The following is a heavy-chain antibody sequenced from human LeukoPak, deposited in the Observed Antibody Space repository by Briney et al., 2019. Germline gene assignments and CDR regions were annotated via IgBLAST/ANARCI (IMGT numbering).Heavy chain of an antibody. V-gene: IGHV4-39*07. CDR3: ARPRALTTVAPPRLYYYYGMDV. CDR2: IYSSGST. J-gene: IGHJ6*02. Sequence: TSETLSLTCTVSGGSFSSNTFNWGWIRQPPGKGLEWIGTIYSSGSTYYDPSLKSRVTISLDTSKNQFSLNVSSVTAADTAVYYCARPRALTTVAPPRLYYYYGMDVWGQGTTVTVSS. D-gene: IGHD4-23*01. CDR1: GGSFSSNTFN.